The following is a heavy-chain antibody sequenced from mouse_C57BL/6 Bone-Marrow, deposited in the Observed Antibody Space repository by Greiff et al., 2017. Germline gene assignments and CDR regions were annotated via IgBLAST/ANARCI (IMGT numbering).Heavy chain of an antibody. D-gene: IGHD1-1*01. Sequence: EVQLQQSGPGLVKPSQSLSLTCSVTGYSITSGYYWNWIRQFPGNKLEWMGYISYDGSNNYNPTLKNRISITRDTSKNQFFLKLNSVTTEDTATYYCARGYGSRGYAMDYWGQGTSVTVSS. J-gene: IGHJ4*01. CDR2: ISYDGSN. CDR3: ARGYGSRGYAMDY. CDR1: GYSITSGYY. V-gene: IGHV3-6*01.